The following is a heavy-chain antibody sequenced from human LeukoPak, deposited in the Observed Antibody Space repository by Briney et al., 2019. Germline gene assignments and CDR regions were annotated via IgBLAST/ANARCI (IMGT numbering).Heavy chain of an antibody. Sequence: GGSLRLSCAASGFTFSSYSMNWVRQAPGKGLEWVSSISSSSSYIYYADSVKGRFTISRDNSKNTVYLQMDSLRVEDSAIYYCAKESPYASPRNYYFDYWGQGSLVTVSS. J-gene: IGHJ4*02. CDR2: ISSSSSYI. CDR1: GFTFSSYS. CDR3: AKESPYASPRNYYFDY. V-gene: IGHV3-21*04.